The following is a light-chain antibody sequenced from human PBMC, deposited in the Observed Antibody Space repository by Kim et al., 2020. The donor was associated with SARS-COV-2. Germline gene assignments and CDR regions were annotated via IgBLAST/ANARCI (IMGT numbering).Light chain of an antibody. CDR1: SASIATNY. J-gene: IGLJ2*01. Sequence: KTVILSCTRSSASIATNYVQWYQQLPGSAPTTVIYENSQRPSGVPARFSGSIDISSNSAALTISGLKTEDEADYYCQSYDTRNRVVFGGGTQLTVL. CDR3: QSYDTRNRVV. V-gene: IGLV6-57*03. CDR2: ENS.